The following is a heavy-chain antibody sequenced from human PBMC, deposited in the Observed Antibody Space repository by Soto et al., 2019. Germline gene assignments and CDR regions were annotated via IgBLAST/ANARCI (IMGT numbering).Heavy chain of an antibody. J-gene: IGHJ4*02. V-gene: IGHV4-59*08. D-gene: IGHD1-26*01. Sequence: QVQLQESGPGLVKPSETLSLTCTVSGGSISSYYWSWIRQPPGKGLEWIGYIYYSGSTNYNPSLKSRDTISVDTSKNQFSLKLSSVTAADTAVYYCARRVRSNLNCDYWGQGTLVTVSS. CDR1: GGSISSYY. CDR3: ARRVRSNLNCDY. CDR2: IYYSGST.